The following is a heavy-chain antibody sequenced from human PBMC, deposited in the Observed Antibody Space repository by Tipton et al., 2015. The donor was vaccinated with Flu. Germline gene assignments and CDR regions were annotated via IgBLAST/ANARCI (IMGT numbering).Heavy chain of an antibody. CDR3: ARDVSGGILTGYRYFDY. V-gene: IGHV4-39*06. CDR1: GGSISSSSYY. CDR2: IYYSGST. D-gene: IGHD3-9*01. Sequence: TLSLTCPVSGGSISSSSYYWGWIRQPPGKGLEWIGSIYYSGSTYYNPSLKSRVTISVDTSKNQFPLKLSSVTAADTAVYYCARDVSGGILTGYRYFDYWGQGTLVTVSS. J-gene: IGHJ4*02.